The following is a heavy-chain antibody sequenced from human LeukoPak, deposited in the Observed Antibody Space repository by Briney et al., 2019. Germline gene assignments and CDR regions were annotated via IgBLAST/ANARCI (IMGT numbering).Heavy chain of an antibody. V-gene: IGHV4-59*08. CDR1: GGSISSYY. CDR2: IYYSGST. CDR3: ARLPVAAAGPFDP. J-gene: IGHJ5*02. Sequence: PSETLSLTCTVSGGSISSYYWSWIRQPPGKGLEWIGYIYYSGSTNYNPSLKSRVTISVDTSKNQFSLKLSSVTAADTAVYYCARLPVAAAGPFDPWGQGTLVTVSS. D-gene: IGHD6-13*01.